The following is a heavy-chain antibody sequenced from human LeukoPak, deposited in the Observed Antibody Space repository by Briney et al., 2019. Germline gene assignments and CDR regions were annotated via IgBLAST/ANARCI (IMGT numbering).Heavy chain of an antibody. J-gene: IGHJ4*02. CDR1: GFTFSSYA. Sequence: GGSLRLSCAASGFTFSSYAMSWVRQAPGKGLEWVSAISGSGGSTYYADSVKGRFTISRDNSKNTLYLQMNSLRAEDTAVYYCAKDGGQYYDSWSGYYLFDYWGQGTLVTVSS. CDR2: ISGSGGST. V-gene: IGHV3-23*01. D-gene: IGHD3-3*01. CDR3: AKDGGQYYDSWSGYYLFDY.